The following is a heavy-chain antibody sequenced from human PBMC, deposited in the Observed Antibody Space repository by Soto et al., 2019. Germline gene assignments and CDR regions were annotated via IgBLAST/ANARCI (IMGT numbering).Heavy chain of an antibody. CDR1: GFTFSSYG. J-gene: IGHJ3*02. V-gene: IGHV3-30*18. Sequence: SLRLSCAASGFTFSSYGMHWVRQAPGKGLEWVAVISYDGSNKYYADSVKGRFTISRDNSKNTLYLQMNSLRAEDTAVYYCAKGPVGATRPNAFDIWGQGTMVTVSS. D-gene: IGHD1-26*01. CDR2: ISYDGSNK. CDR3: AKGPVGATRPNAFDI.